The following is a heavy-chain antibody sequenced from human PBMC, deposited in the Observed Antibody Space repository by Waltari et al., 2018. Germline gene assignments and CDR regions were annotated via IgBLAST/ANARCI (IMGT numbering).Heavy chain of an antibody. V-gene: IGHV3-21*01. CDR3: ARVGGEDAFDI. CDR2: ISSSSSYI. Sequence: EVQLVESGGGLVKPGGSLRLSCAASGFTFSSYSMNWVRQAPGKGLEWVSSISSSSSYIHYADAVKVRFTISRDTAKNSLYLQMNSLRAEDTAVYYCARVGGEDAFDIWGQGTMVTVSS. CDR1: GFTFSSYS. D-gene: IGHD2-15*01. J-gene: IGHJ3*02.